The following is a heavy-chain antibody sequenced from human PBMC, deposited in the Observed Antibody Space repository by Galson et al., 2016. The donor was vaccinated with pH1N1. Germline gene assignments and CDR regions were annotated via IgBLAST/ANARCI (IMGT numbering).Heavy chain of an antibody. D-gene: IGHD4-17*01. V-gene: IGHV3-9*01. CDR3: AKDHCSHGDTNCFYFDL. J-gene: IGHJ2*01. CDR1: GFTFDAFA. CDR2: ITWNSHVI. Sequence: SLRLSCAAPGFTFDAFAMHWVRQVPGEGLERVSVITWNSHVIDYADSVKGRFTISRDNARNSLYLQMNNLRPEDSAFYFCAKDHCSHGDTNCFYFDLWGRGALVTVSS.